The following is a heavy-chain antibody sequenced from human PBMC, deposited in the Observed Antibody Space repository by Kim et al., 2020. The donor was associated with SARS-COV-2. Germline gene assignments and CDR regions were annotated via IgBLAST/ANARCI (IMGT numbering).Heavy chain of an antibody. Sequence: GGSLRLSCAASGFTVSDNYMGWVRQAPGKGLDWVSIIYSGGHTYYADAVKGRFTISRDKSKNTLYLQMNSLRAEDTAVYYCARRMNTCWSFDYWGQGTLVTVSS. V-gene: IGHV3-53*01. CDR2: IYSGGHT. J-gene: IGHJ4*02. CDR3: ARRMNTCWSFDY. D-gene: IGHD3-16*01. CDR1: GFTVSDNY.